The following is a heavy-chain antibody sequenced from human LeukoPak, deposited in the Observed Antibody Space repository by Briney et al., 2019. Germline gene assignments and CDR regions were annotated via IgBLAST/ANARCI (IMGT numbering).Heavy chain of an antibody. CDR3: AKGAAEEGAFDI. CDR2: ISSSSSYI. D-gene: IGHD6-25*01. CDR1: GFTFSSYS. V-gene: IGHV3-21*04. J-gene: IGHJ3*02. Sequence: GGSLRLSCAASGFTFSSYSMNWVRQAPGKGLEWVASISSSSSYIYYADSVKGRFTISRDNAKNSLYLHMNSLRTEDTALYYRAKGAAEEGAFDIWRQGTMVTVSS.